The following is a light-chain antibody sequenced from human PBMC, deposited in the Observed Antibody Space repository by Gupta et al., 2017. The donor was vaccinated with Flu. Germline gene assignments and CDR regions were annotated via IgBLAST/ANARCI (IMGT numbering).Light chain of an antibody. J-gene: IGLJ2*01. V-gene: IGLV2-14*01. CDR1: CFYTH. CDR2: DVT. Sequence: CFYTHVSWYPHPPGQSPKLLIYDVTNRPSGVSNRFSGSKSGDTASLPISGLQAEDEADYYCSSCTTTSTIVFGGGTKLTVL. CDR3: SSCTTTSTIV.